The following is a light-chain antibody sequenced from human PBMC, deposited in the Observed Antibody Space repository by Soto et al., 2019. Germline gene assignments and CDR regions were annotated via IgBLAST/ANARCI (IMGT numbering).Light chain of an antibody. Sequence: EIVLTQSPATLSLSPGDSATLSCRASQSIRSYLAWYQQKRGQAPRLLIYDASNRATGIPARFSGSGSGTDFTLTISRLEPEDFAVYYCQQYDSSPRTFGQGTKVDI. CDR1: QSIRSY. CDR2: DAS. J-gene: IGKJ1*01. CDR3: QQYDSSPRT. V-gene: IGKV3-11*01.